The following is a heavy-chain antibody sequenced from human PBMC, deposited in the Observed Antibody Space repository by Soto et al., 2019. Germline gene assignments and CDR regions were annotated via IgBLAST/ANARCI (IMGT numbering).Heavy chain of an antibody. J-gene: IGHJ6*03. CDR2: ISGSGGST. Sequence: GGSLRLSCAASGFTFSSYAMSWVRQAPGKGLEWVSAISGSGGSTYYADSVKGRFTISRDNSKNTLYLQMNSLRAEDTAVYYCAGGDGSGSYSGFGYYYYMDVWGKGTTVTVSS. CDR1: GFTFSSYA. V-gene: IGHV3-23*01. D-gene: IGHD3-10*01. CDR3: AGGDGSGSYSGFGYYYYMDV.